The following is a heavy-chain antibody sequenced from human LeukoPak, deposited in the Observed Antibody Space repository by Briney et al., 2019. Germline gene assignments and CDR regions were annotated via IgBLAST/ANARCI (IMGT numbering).Heavy chain of an antibody. D-gene: IGHD3-10*01. V-gene: IGHV4-34*01. CDR2: INHSGST. Sequence: PSETLSLTCAVYGGSFSGYYWSWIRQPPGKGLEWIGEINHSGSTNYNPSLKSRVTISVDTSKNQFSLKLSSVTAADTAVYYCARKGGVWFGEFDAFDIWGQGTMVTVSS. CDR1: GGSFSGYY. J-gene: IGHJ3*02. CDR3: ARKGGVWFGEFDAFDI.